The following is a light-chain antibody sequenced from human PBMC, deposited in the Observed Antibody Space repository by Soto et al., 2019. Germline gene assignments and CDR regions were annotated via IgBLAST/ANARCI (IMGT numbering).Light chain of an antibody. Sequence: QSALTQPASVSGSPGQSITISCTGSNSDLGTYNYVSWYQQHPGKAPKLMIYEVSNRPSGVSNRFSGSKFGNTASLTISGLHDDDDADYYCSSSTTTTTPVLFGGGTKLTVL. CDR2: EVS. CDR1: NSDLGTYNY. CDR3: SSSTTTTTPVL. J-gene: IGLJ2*01. V-gene: IGLV2-14*01.